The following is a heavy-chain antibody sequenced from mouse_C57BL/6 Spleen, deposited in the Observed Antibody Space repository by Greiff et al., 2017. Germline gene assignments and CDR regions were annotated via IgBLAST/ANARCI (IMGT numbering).Heavy chain of an antibody. Sequence: QVHVKQSGAELVRPGASVKLSCKASGYTFTDYYINWVKQRPGQGLEWIARIYPGSGNTYYNEKFKGKATLTAEKSSSTAYMQLSSLTSEDSAVYFCARDWDFAMDYWGQGTSVTVSS. J-gene: IGHJ4*01. CDR3: ARDWDFAMDY. V-gene: IGHV1-76*01. CDR1: GYTFTDYY. CDR2: IYPGSGNT. D-gene: IGHD4-1*01.